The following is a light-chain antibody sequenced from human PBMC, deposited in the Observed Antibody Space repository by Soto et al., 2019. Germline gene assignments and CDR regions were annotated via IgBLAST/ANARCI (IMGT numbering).Light chain of an antibody. CDR1: QSVSNN. CDR2: GAS. V-gene: IGKV3-15*01. J-gene: IGKJ1*01. CDR3: QQYRNWPRT. Sequence: EIVVTQSPATLSVSPGERATLSCRASQSVSNNLAWYQQRAGQAPRLLVYGASTKATDMPGRFSGRGSGTEFTLTINNLQSEDFAVYYCQQYRNWPRTFGQGTKVDIK.